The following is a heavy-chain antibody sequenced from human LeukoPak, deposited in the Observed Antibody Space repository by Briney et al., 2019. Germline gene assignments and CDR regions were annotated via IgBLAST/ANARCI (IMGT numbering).Heavy chain of an antibody. D-gene: IGHD6-6*01. CDR1: GYTFTGYY. CDR3: ARAGVAARHLDY. J-gene: IGHJ4*02. V-gene: IGHV1-2*02. CDR2: INPNSGGT. Sequence: AAVKVSCKASGYTFTGYYMHWVRQAPGQGLEWMGWINPNSGGTNYAQKFQGRVTMTRDTSISTAYMELSRLRSDDTAVYYCARAGVAARHLDYWGQGTLVTVSS.